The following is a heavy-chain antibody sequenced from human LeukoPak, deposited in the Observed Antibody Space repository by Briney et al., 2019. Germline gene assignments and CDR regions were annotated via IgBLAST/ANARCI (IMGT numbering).Heavy chain of an antibody. CDR1: GYTFTSYG. J-gene: IGHJ6*03. CDR2: ISAYNGNT. Sequence: ASVKASCKASGYTFTSYGISWVRQAPGQGLEWMGWISAYNGNTNYAQKLQGRVTMTTDTSTSTAYMELRSLRSDDTAVYYCARRTIFGVVISHMDVWGKGTTVTVSS. V-gene: IGHV1-18*01. D-gene: IGHD3-3*01. CDR3: ARRTIFGVVISHMDV.